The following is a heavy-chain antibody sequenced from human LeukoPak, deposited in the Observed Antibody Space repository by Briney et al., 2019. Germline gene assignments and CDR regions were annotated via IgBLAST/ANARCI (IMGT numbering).Heavy chain of an antibody. CDR2: INPNSGGT. CDR3: ARVAVATPRPARGEVDY. D-gene: IGHD6-19*01. CDR1: GYTFTGYY. Sequence: ASVKVSCKASGYTFTGYYMHWVRQAPGQGLEWMGRINPNSGGTNYAQKFQGRVTMTRDTSISTAYMELSRLRSDDTAVYYCARVAVATPRPARGEVDYWGQGTLVTVSS. J-gene: IGHJ4*02. V-gene: IGHV1-2*06.